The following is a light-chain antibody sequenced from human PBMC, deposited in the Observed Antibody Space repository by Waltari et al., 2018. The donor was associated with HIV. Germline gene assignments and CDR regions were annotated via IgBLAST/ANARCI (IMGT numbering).Light chain of an antibody. CDR3: SSLTLTHTVA. Sequence: QSALTQPASVSGSPGQSITISCTGTISDIGLYDFVPWYRQYPGKAPQLIIFGVTSRPTGVTSRFSGSKSGNTASLTISGLQAEDEADYYCSSLTLTHTVAFGGGTKVTV. J-gene: IGLJ3*02. V-gene: IGLV2-14*01. CDR2: GVT. CDR1: ISDIGLYDF.